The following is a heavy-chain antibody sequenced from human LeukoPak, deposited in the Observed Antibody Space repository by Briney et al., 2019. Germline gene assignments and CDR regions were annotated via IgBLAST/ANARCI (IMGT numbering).Heavy chain of an antibody. CDR3: AQLIPGEMAATTRGWFDP. V-gene: IGHV3-7*01. D-gene: IGHD5-24*01. Sequence: GGSLRLSCAASGFTFSSYWMSWVRQAPGKGLEWVANIKQDGSGKYYVDSVKGRFTISRDNAKNSLYLQMNSLRAEDTAVYYCAQLIPGEMAATTRGWFDPWGQGTLVTVSS. CDR1: GFTFSSYW. J-gene: IGHJ5*02. CDR2: IKQDGSGK.